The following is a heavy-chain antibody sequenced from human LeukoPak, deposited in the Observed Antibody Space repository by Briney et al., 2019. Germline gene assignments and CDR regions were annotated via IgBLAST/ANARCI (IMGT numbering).Heavy chain of an antibody. CDR3: GKDLVVTTVYYFYYGMDV. Sequence: GGSLRLSCAASGFTFSSYEMNWVRQAPGKGLEWVAVISYDGSNKYYADSVKGRFTISRDNSKNTLYLQMNSLRAEDTAVYYCGKDLVVTTVYYFYYGMDVRGQGTTVTVSS. V-gene: IGHV3-30*18. CDR2: ISYDGSNK. CDR1: GFTFSSYE. J-gene: IGHJ6*02. D-gene: IGHD2/OR15-2a*01.